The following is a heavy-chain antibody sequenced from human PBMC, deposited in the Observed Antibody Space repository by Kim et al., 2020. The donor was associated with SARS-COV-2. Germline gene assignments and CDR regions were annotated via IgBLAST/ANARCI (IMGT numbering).Heavy chain of an antibody. CDR3: ARSPVGDDRSGMDV. Sequence: GGSLRLSCAASGFTFSNLAMNWVRRAPEKGLEWVSYISAYSSTIKYADSVKGRFTISRDNAKNSMYLQMNSLRDEDTAVYYCARSPVGDDRSGMDVWGQGTTVTVSS. CDR1: GFTFSNLA. J-gene: IGHJ6*02. D-gene: IGHD3-10*01. CDR2: ISAYSSTI. V-gene: IGHV3-48*02.